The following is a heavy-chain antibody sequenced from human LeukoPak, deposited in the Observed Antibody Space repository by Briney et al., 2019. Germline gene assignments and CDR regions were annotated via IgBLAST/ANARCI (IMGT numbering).Heavy chain of an antibody. CDR1: GYTLTELS. CDR3: ATPISGGYYFDY. D-gene: IGHD2-15*01. CDR2: FDPEDGET. J-gene: IGHJ4*02. V-gene: IGHV1-24*01. Sequence: ASVKVSCKVSGYTLTELSMHWVRQAPGKGLEWMGGFDPEDGETIYAKKFQGRVTMTEDTSTDTAYMELSSLRSEDTAVYYCATPISGGYYFDYWGQGTLVTVSS.